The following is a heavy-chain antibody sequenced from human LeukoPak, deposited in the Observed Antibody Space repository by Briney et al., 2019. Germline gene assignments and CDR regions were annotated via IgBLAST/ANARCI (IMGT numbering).Heavy chain of an antibody. D-gene: IGHD6-13*01. J-gene: IGHJ4*02. CDR3: AKAIAAAGTGATTFDY. Sequence: GGSLRLSCAAPGFTFSSYAMSWVRQAPGKGLEWVSAISGSGGSTYYADSVKGRFTISRDNSKNTLYLQMNSLRAEDKAVYYCAKAIAAAGTGATTFDYWGQGTLVTVSS. CDR1: GFTFSSYA. CDR2: ISGSGGST. V-gene: IGHV3-23*01.